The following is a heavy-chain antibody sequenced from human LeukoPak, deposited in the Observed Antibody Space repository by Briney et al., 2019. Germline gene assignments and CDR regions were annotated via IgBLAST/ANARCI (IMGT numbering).Heavy chain of an antibody. Sequence: ASVKVSCKASGYTFTGYYMHWVRQAPGQGLEWMGWISAYNGNTNYAQKFQGRVTMTRDTSTTTVYMELSSLRSQDTAVYYCARHKEVGDYYYLDYWGQGTLVTVSS. CDR2: ISAYNGNT. V-gene: IGHV1-2*02. J-gene: IGHJ4*02. CDR1: GYTFTGYY. CDR3: ARHKEVGDYYYLDY. D-gene: IGHD2/OR15-2a*01.